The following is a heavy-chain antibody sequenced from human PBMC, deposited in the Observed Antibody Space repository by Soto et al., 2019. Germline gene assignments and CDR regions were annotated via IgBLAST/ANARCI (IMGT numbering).Heavy chain of an antibody. D-gene: IGHD1-7*01. Sequence: ASVKVSCKASGYTFTAYTMHWLRQAPGQRLQWMGWINAGNGNTEYTQKFQDRVTMTTDTSTSTAYMELRSLRSDDTAVYYCARGVRGNYDAEYFQHWGQGTLVTVSS. CDR3: ARGVRGNYDAEYFQH. CDR1: GYTFTAYT. CDR2: INAGNGNT. J-gene: IGHJ1*01. V-gene: IGHV1-3*01.